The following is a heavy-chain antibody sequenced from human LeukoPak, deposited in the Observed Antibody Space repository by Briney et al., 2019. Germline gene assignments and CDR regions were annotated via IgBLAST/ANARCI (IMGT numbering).Heavy chain of an antibody. V-gene: IGHV3-21*01. J-gene: IGHJ4*02. CDR2: ISSSSSYI. Sequence: GGSLRLSCAASGFTFSSYSMNWVRQAPGKGLEWVSSISSSSSYIDYADSVKGRFTISRDNAKNSLYLQMNSLRAEDTAVYYCARVTSDYWGQGTLVTVSS. CDR1: GFTFSSYS. CDR3: ARVTSDY.